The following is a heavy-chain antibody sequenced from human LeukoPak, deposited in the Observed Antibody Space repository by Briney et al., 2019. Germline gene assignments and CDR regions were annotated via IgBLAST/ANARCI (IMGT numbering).Heavy chain of an antibody. CDR2: ISGSGGST. CDR3: AKRKNGYNNVYLDY. D-gene: IGHD5-24*01. Sequence: GGSLRLSCAASGFTFSSYPMSWVRQAPGKGLGWVSAISGSGGSTYYADSVKGRFTISRENSKNTLYLQMNSLRAEDTAVNYCAKRKNGYNNVYLDYWGQGTLVTVSS. V-gene: IGHV3-23*01. CDR1: GFTFSSYP. J-gene: IGHJ4*02.